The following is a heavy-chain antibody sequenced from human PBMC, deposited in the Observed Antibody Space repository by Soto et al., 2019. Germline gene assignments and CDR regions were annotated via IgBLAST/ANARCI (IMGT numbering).Heavy chain of an antibody. D-gene: IGHD2-15*01. V-gene: IGHV1-8*01. CDR1: GYTFTSYD. Sequence: QVQLVQSGAEVKKPGASVKVSSKASGYTFTSYDINWVRQATGQGLEWMGWMNPNSGNTVYAQKFQGRRTMTRNTSISTAYMALSSIRYEDTAVYYCATESCYSDGSGGSYYSCIYCYFDLWGRGTLVTVSS. CDR3: ATESCYSDGSGGSYYSCIYCYFDL. J-gene: IGHJ2*01. CDR2: MNPNSGNT.